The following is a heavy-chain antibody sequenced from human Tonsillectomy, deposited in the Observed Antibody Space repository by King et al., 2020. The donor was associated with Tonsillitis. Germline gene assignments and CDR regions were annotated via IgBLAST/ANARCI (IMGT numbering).Heavy chain of an antibody. J-gene: IGHJ4*02. CDR3: ARGDGY. CDR2: ISYDGSNK. D-gene: IGHD5-24*01. Sequence: VQLVESGGGVVQPGRSLRLSCAASGFTFSNYAMHWVRQAPGKGLEWVAVISYDGSNKYYADSVKGRFTISRDNSKNTLYLQMNSLRAEDTAGYYCARGDGYWGQGTLVTVSS. V-gene: IGHV3-30*04. CDR1: GFTFSNYA.